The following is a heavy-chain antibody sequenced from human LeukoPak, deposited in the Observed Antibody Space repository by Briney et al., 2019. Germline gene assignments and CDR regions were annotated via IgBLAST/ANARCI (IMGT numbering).Heavy chain of an antibody. Sequence: PGGSLRLSCAASGFTLSIYAMTWVRQAPGKGLEWVSAIGGSGGRAYYADSVKGRFTISRDNSKNTLYLQMNSLRAEDTAVYYCAKPLHDYGDSYFDYWGQGTLVTVSS. CDR3: AKPLHDYGDSYFDY. D-gene: IGHD4-17*01. CDR1: GFTLSIYA. V-gene: IGHV3-23*01. CDR2: IGGSGGRA. J-gene: IGHJ4*02.